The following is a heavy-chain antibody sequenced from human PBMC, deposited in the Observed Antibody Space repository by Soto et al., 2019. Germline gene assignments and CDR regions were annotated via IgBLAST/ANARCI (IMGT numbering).Heavy chain of an antibody. V-gene: IGHV3-23*01. Sequence: CVACRYTVNSYTMSLVRQTQGKRLEWVSAITSSGDYTTHADSVKGRFTISRDNSKNTLYLQMNSLRAEDTAVYYCAKRGGTWSLGAFDIWGQGTMVTVS. CDR3: AKRGGTWSLGAFDI. CDR1: RYTVNSYT. J-gene: IGHJ3*02. CDR2: ITSSGDYT. D-gene: IGHD3-10*01.